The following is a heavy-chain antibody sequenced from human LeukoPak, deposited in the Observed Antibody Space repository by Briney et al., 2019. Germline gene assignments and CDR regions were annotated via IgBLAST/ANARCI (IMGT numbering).Heavy chain of an antibody. CDR2: IYDSGST. CDR1: GGSISSYY. D-gene: IGHD3-22*01. Sequence: PSETLSLTCTVSGGSISSYYWSRIRQPPGKGLEWMGYIYDSGSTNYNPSLKSRVTISVDTSKHQFSLKLSSATAADTALYYCERDRGSYYDSSGYFAYWRQGPLVPVSS. V-gene: IGHV4-59*01. CDR3: ERDRGSYYDSSGYFAY. J-gene: IGHJ4*02.